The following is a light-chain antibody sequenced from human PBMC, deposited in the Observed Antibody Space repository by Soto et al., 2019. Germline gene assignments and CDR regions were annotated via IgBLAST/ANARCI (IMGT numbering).Light chain of an antibody. CDR3: QKCGGPPLFS. CDR2: TTS. J-gene: IGKJ3*01. V-gene: IGKV3-20*01. CDR1: ESVTSSC. Sequence: EIVLTQSPGTLSVSPGERATLSCPASESVTSSCLAWYQRKPGQAPRLLIHTTSIRATDIPDRFSGTGSGTDFTLTISRLEPEDSAVYYCQKCGGPPLFSFGPGTKVDI.